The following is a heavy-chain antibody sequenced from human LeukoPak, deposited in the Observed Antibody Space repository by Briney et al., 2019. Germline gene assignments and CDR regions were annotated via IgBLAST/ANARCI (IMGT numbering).Heavy chain of an antibody. Sequence: SETLSLTCTVSGGSISSSSYYWGWIRQPPGKGLEWIGSIYYTGSTFYNPSLKSRVTISVDTSRNQFSMKLSSVTAADTAVYYCARLRDYGALVYGMDVWGQGTTVTVSS. CDR3: ARLRDYGALVYGMDV. V-gene: IGHV4-39*07. CDR2: IYYTGST. J-gene: IGHJ6*02. D-gene: IGHD4-17*01. CDR1: GGSISSSSYY.